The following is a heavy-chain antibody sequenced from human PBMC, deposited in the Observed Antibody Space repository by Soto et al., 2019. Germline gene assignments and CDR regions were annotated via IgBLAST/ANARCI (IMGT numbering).Heavy chain of an antibody. V-gene: IGHV5-10-1*01. Sequence: PGESLKISCMDSGYSFTSDWISWVRQMPGKGLEWMGRIDPSDSETDYSPSFQGHVTISTDKSISTAYVQWSSLKASDTAIYYCARHGLGLGSPGYYSMDVWGQGTTVTVSS. CDR1: GYSFTSDW. CDR2: IDPSDSET. D-gene: IGHD3-10*01. J-gene: IGHJ6*02. CDR3: ARHGLGLGSPGYYSMDV.